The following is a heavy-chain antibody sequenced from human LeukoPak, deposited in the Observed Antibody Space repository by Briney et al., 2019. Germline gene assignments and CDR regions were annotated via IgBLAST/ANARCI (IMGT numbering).Heavy chain of an antibody. J-gene: IGHJ4*02. D-gene: IGHD6-19*01. V-gene: IGHV4-31*03. CDR1: GGSISSGGYY. Sequence: PSETLSLTCTVSGGSISSGGYYWSWIRQHPGKGLEWIGYIYYSGSTYYNPSLKSRVTISVDKSNNQFSLKLTSVTAADTAVYFCASGDSSGWSYEHDYWGQGTQVTVSS. CDR3: ASGDSSGWSYEHDY. CDR2: IYYSGST.